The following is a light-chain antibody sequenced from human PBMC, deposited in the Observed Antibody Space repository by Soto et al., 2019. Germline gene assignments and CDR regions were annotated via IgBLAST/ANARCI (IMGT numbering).Light chain of an antibody. J-gene: IGKJ5*01. Sequence: DIPLTQSPSFVSASVGDRVTITCRASQGISSYLAWYQQKPGKAPKLLIHTASTLQSGVPSRFSGSGSGTEFTLTISSLQPEDFGTYYCQHRHSYPITFGQGTRLEIK. CDR3: QHRHSYPIT. CDR1: QGISSY. CDR2: TAS. V-gene: IGKV1-9*01.